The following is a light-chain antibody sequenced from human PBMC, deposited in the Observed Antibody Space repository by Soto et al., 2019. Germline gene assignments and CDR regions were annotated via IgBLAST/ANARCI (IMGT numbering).Light chain of an antibody. CDR2: AAS. Sequence: AIRMTQSPSSLSASTGDRVTITCRASQGISSYLAWYQQKPGKAPKLLIYAASTLQSGVPSRFSCSGSGTAFTLTISCLQSEDFATYYCQQYYSYLTFGQGTKVEIK. CDR3: QQYYSYLT. CDR1: QGISSY. J-gene: IGKJ1*01. V-gene: IGKV1-8*01.